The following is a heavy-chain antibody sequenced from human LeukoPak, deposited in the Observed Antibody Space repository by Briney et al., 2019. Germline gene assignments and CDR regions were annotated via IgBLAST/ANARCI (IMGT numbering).Heavy chain of an antibody. CDR3: AREGPVVVPAAITGYYYYYMDV. CDR1: GGSFSGYY. CDR2: IYTSGST. D-gene: IGHD2-2*01. Sequence: SETLSLTCAVYGGSFSGYYWSWIRQPPGKGLEWIGRIYTSGSTNYNPSLKSRVTMSVDTSKNQFSLKLSSVTAADTAVYYCAREGPVVVPAAITGYYYYYMDVWGKGTTVTVSS. J-gene: IGHJ6*03. V-gene: IGHV4-59*10.